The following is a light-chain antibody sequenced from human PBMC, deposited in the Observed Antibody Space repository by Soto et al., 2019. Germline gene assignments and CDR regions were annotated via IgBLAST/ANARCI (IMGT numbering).Light chain of an antibody. CDR2: DAS. V-gene: IGKV1-39*01. J-gene: IGKJ5*01. CDR1: QDISNY. CDR3: QQSYSTLIT. Sequence: DIQMTPSPSSLSASVGDRVTITCQASQDISNYLNWYQQKPGKAPKLLIYDASSLQSGVPSRFSGSGSGTDFTLTISSLQPEDFATYYCQQSYSTLITFGQGTRLEI.